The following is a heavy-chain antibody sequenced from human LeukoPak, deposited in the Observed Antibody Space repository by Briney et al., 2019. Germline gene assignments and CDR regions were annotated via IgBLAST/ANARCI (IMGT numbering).Heavy chain of an antibody. V-gene: IGHV6-1*01. D-gene: IGHD3-3*01. J-gene: IGHJ4*02. CDR2: TYYRSKWYN. CDR3: ARETDFGVVTN. Sequence: SQTLSLTCDISGDSVSSNGASWTWIRQSPPRGLEWLGRTYYRSKWYNDYAVSVKSRTSINPDTSKNQFSLQLNSVTPEDTAVYYCARETDFGVVTNWGQGTLVTVSS. CDR1: GDSVSSNGAS.